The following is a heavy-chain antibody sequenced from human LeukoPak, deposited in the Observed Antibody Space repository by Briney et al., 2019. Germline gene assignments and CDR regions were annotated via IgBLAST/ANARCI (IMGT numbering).Heavy chain of an antibody. CDR3: AKDLSGASSY. Sequence: PGGSLRLSCSASGFTFSSYAMSWVRQAPGKGLEWVSAISSSGGSTYYADIVKGRFTISRDNSKNTLYLQMNSLRAEDTAVYYCAKDLSGASSYWGQGTLVTVSS. CDR2: ISSSGGST. CDR1: GFTFSSYA. V-gene: IGHV3-23*01. J-gene: IGHJ4*02. D-gene: IGHD1-14*01.